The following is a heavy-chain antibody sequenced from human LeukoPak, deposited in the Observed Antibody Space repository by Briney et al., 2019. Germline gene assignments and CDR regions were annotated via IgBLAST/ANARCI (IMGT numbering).Heavy chain of an antibody. Sequence: ASAKVSCKASGYTFTSYGISGVRQAPGQGLEGMGWISAYKGNTNYAQQLQGTITMTTDTSTTTAYMEMPNLRSTDTAVYSCARQDFSSGSDRRVDYWGQGTLVTVSS. D-gene: IGHD3-3*01. V-gene: IGHV1-18*01. CDR2: ISAYKGNT. CDR1: GYTFTSYG. J-gene: IGHJ4*02. CDR3: ARQDFSSGSDRRVDY.